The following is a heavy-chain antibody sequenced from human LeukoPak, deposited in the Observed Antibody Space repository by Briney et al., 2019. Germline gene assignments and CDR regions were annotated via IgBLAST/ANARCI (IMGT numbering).Heavy chain of an antibody. J-gene: IGHJ6*03. V-gene: IGHV4-59*01. Sequence: SETLSLTCTVSGGSISSYYWSWIRQPPGKGLEWIGYIYYSGSTNYNPSLKSRVTMSVDTSKNQFSLKLSSVTAADTAVYYCAGGYKYAYYNYYYMDVWGKGTTVTVSS. CDR1: GGSISSYY. CDR2: IYYSGST. CDR3: AGGYKYAYYNYYYMDV. D-gene: IGHD5-24*01.